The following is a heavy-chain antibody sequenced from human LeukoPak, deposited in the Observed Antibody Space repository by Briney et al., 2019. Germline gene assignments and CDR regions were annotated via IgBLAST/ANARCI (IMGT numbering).Heavy chain of an antibody. CDR3: ARDPVGGITIFGVVPPGYFDY. CDR1: GYTFTSYY. V-gene: IGHV1-46*01. CDR2: INPSGGST. D-gene: IGHD3-3*01. Sequence: GASVTVSRKASGYTFTSYYMHWVRQAPGQGLEWMGIINPSGGSTSYAQKFQGRVTMTRDTSTSTVYMELSSLRSEDTAVYYCARDPVGGITIFGVVPPGYFDYWGQGTLVTVSS. J-gene: IGHJ4*02.